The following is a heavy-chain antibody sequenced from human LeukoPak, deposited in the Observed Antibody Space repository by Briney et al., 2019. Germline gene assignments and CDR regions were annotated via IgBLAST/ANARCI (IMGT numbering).Heavy chain of an antibody. Sequence: GGSLRLSCAASGFTFSTYWMHWVRQAPGKGLVWVSRIDSDGINSYYADSVKGRFTISRDNAKNSLYLQMNSLRAEDTAVYYCSGGNHMDVWGKGTTVTISS. V-gene: IGHV3-74*01. CDR1: GFTFSTYW. D-gene: IGHD2-15*01. CDR3: SGGNHMDV. J-gene: IGHJ6*04. CDR2: IDSDGINS.